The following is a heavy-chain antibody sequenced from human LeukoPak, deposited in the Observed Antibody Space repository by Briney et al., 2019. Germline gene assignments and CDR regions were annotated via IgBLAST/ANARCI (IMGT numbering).Heavy chain of an antibody. Sequence: PGGSLRLSCAASGFTFSSYAMSWVRQAPGKGLEWVSTISGSGGTTYYADSVKGRFTISRDNSKNTLYLQMNSLRAEDTAVYYCASTQIATFAYWGQGALVTVSS. CDR1: GFTFSSYA. CDR2: ISGSGGTT. CDR3: ASTQIATFAY. V-gene: IGHV3-23*01. D-gene: IGHD3-16*01. J-gene: IGHJ4*02.